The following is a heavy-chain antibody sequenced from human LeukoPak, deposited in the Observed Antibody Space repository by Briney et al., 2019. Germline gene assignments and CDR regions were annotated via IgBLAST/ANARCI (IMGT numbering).Heavy chain of an antibody. V-gene: IGHV1-18*01. CDR1: GYRLTNYG. CDR2: ISADNGHT. Sequence: GASVKVSCKTSGYRLTNYGISWVRQAPGQGLEWMGWISADNGHTNYAQKLQGRVSMTTDTSTTTAYMELRSLRSDDTAVYYCARANFWSGYSPDYWGQGTLVTVSS. CDR3: ARANFWSGYSPDY. J-gene: IGHJ4*02. D-gene: IGHD3-3*01.